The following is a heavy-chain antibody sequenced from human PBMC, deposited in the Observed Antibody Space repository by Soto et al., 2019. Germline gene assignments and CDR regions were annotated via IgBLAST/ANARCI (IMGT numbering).Heavy chain of an antibody. J-gene: IGHJ6*02. CDR3: AREDRDRETGLVPAAIDGMDV. Sequence: QVQLVQSGAEVKKPGSSVKVSCKASGGIFSRYSITWVRQAPGHGLEWIGRIIPIFGIPTYAQKFQGRVTITADESTSTADMELSSLRSDDTAVYYCAREDRDRETGLVPAAIDGMDVWGQGTTVTFSS. D-gene: IGHD2-2*01. V-gene: IGHV1-69*08. CDR2: IIPIFGIP. CDR1: GGIFSRYS.